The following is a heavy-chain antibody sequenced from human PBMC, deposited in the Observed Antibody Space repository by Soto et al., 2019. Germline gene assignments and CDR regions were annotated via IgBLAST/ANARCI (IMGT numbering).Heavy chain of an antibody. J-gene: IGHJ4*01. CDR3: ASARGYRTVQDGCHVDY. Sequence: QVQLVESGGGVVQPGRSLRLSCAASGFTFSSYAMHWVRQAPGKGLEWVAVISYDVNNKYYADSVKGRFTIFRDNSKSTLYMQMNSLGPEDTARYFCASARGYRTVQDGCHVDYWGHGSLVTVSA. CDR1: GFTFSSYA. D-gene: IGHD5-18*01. V-gene: IGHV3-30-3*01. CDR2: ISYDVNNK.